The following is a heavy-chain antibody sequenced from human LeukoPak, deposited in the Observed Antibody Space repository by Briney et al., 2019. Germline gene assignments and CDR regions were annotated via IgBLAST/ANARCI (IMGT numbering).Heavy chain of an antibody. Sequence: SKTLSLTCTVSGGSISSYYWSWIRQPAGKGLEWIGRIYTSGSTNYNPSLKSRVTMSVDPSKNQFSLKLSSVPAADTAVYYCARGSGRTKYSGLMYYFGYWGQGAPVTVST. D-gene: IGHD1-26*01. CDR1: GGSISSYY. V-gene: IGHV4-4*07. CDR3: ARGSGRTKYSGLMYYFGY. CDR2: IYTSGST. J-gene: IGHJ4*02.